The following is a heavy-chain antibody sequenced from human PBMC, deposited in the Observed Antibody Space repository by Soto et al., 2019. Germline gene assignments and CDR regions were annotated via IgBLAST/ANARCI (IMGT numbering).Heavy chain of an antibody. V-gene: IGHV5-51*01. CDR3: ARMVYYDSSGYPNNWFDP. D-gene: IGHD3-22*01. J-gene: IGHJ5*02. CDR2: TYPGDSDT. CDR1: GYNFTSYW. Sequence: PVESLRISYRVSGYNFTSYWVGWVRQMPGKGLEWMGITYPGDSDTRYSPSFQGQVTNSADKSISTAHLQWSSLKASDTAMYYCARMVYYDSSGYPNNWFDPWGQGTLVTVSS.